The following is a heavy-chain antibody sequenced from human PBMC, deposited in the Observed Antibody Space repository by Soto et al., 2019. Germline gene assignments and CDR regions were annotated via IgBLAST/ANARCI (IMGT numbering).Heavy chain of an antibody. J-gene: IGHJ4*02. CDR2: FDPEDGET. D-gene: IGHD5-12*01. CDR1: GFTLTELS. CDR3: AATYTVATITIDY. V-gene: IGHV1-24*01. Sequence: ASVKVSCKVSGFTLTELSIHWVRQAPGKGLEWMGGFDPEDGETIYAQKSQGRVTMTEDTSTDTAYMDLSSLRSEDTAVYYCAATYTVATITIDYWGQGTLVTVSS.